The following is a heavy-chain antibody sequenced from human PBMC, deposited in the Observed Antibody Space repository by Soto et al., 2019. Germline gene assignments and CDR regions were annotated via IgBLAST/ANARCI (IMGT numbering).Heavy chain of an antibody. Sequence: QVKLVESGGGVVQPGRSLRLSCAASGFPFSSFGMHWVRQGPGKGLEWVAVISSEGKNKFYADSVKGRFTISRDNSKNTLSLQIDSLRTDDTAVYYCAKDFYNDSISNGFDPWGQGTLVTVSS. CDR1: GFPFSSFG. CDR2: ISSEGKNK. J-gene: IGHJ5*02. D-gene: IGHD3-22*01. V-gene: IGHV3-30*18. CDR3: AKDFYNDSISNGFDP.